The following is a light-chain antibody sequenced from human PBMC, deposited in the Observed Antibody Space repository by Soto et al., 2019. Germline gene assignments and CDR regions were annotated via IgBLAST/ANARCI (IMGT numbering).Light chain of an antibody. J-gene: IGKJ4*01. V-gene: IGKV3-11*01. CDR3: QQRYNWLT. CDR2: GAS. Sequence: IVLTQSPATLCLSPGERGTLXGRARQTVSTYLSWYQHKPGQAPRLLIYGASNRATGIPARFSGSGSGTDFTLTISSLEPEDSAVYYCQQRYNWLTFGGGTKVDIK. CDR1: QTVSTY.